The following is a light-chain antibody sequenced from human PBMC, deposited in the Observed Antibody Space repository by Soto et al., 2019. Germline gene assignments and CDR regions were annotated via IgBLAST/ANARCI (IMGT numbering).Light chain of an antibody. CDR3: QQSYSAPLT. Sequence: DIQMTQSPSSLSASVGDRVTITCRASQTISSYLNWYQHKPGKAPKLLIYAASSLQSGVPSRFSGSGSGTDFTLTITSLQPEDFATFYYQQSYSAPLTFGGGTKVDI. V-gene: IGKV1-39*01. CDR1: QTISSY. CDR2: AAS. J-gene: IGKJ4*01.